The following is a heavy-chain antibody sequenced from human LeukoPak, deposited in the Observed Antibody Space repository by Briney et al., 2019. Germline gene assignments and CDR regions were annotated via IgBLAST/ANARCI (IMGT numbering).Heavy chain of an antibody. D-gene: IGHD3-3*01. CDR2: INHSGST. CDR1: GGSFSGYY. J-gene: IGHJ4*02. CDR3: ARTINYFDY. Sequence: KPSETLSLICAVYGGSFSGYYWSWIRQPPGKGLEWIGEINHSGSTNYNPSLKSRVTISVDTSKNQFSLKLSSVTAADTAVYYCARTINYFDYWGQGTLVTVSS. V-gene: IGHV4-34*01.